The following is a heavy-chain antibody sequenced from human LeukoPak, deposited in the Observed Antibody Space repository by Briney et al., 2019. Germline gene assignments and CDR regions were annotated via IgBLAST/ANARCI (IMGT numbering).Heavy chain of an antibody. V-gene: IGHV3-30*02. CDR3: AKDRTVGIAVAGFFDY. CDR1: GFTFSSYG. Sequence: GGSLRLSCAASGFTFSSYGMHWVRQAPGKGLEWVAFIRYDGSNKYYADSVKGRFTISRDNSKNTLYPQMNSLRAEDTAVYYCAKDRTVGIAVAGFFDYWGQGTLVTVSS. J-gene: IGHJ4*02. CDR2: IRYDGSNK. D-gene: IGHD6-19*01.